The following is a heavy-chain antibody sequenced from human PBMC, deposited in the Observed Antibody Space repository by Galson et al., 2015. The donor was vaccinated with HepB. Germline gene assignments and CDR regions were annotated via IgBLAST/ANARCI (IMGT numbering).Heavy chain of an antibody. CDR2: ISSSSSYT. Sequence: SLRLSCAASGFTFSDYYMSWIRQAPGKGLEWVSYISSSSSYTNYADSVKGRFTISRDNAKNSLYLQMNSLRAEDTAVYYCARFHRRATVAFDIWGQGTMVTVSS. J-gene: IGHJ3*02. CDR3: ARFHRRATVAFDI. V-gene: IGHV3-11*06. CDR1: GFTFSDYY.